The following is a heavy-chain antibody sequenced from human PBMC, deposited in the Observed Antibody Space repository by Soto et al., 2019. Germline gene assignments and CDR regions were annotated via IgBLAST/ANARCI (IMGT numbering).Heavy chain of an antibody. J-gene: IGHJ6*01. D-gene: IGHD2-15*01. CDR3: ARAGPMYWNGGSGFLPESNYYGMDV. CDR1: GFTFSNYA. Sequence: QVQLVESGGGVVQPGRSLRLSCAVSGFTFSNYAMHWVRQAPGKGLEWVAVTSYDGSNKYYADSVKGRFTISRDNSKKPRDVQLNSLRREGTDLYVCARAGPMYWNGGSGFLPESNYYGMDVWGQGNTVHDS. CDR2: TSYDGSNK. V-gene: IGHV3-30-3*01.